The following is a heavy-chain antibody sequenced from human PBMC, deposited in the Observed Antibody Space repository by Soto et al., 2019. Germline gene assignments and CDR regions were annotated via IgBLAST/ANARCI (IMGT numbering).Heavy chain of an antibody. J-gene: IGHJ4*02. CDR2: INPSGGST. CDR1: GYTFTSYY. V-gene: IGHV1-46*01. CDR3: ARDVGNDRYYDSSWFDY. D-gene: IGHD3-22*01. Sequence: QVQLVQSGAEVKKPGASVKVSCKASGYTFTSYYMHWVRQAPGQGLEWMGIINPSGGSTSYAQKFQGRVTMTRDTSTSTVYMELSSLRSEDTAVYYCARDVGNDRYYDSSWFDYWGQGTLVTVSS.